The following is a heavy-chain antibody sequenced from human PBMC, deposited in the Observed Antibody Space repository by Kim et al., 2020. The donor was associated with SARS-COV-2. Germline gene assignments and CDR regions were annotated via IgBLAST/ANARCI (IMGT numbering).Heavy chain of an antibody. CDR3: ARGRGPYYGSGSCYNFPFDY. V-gene: IGHV4-38-2*02. CDR1: GYSISSGYY. J-gene: IGHJ4*02. Sequence: SETLSLTCTVSGYSISSGYYWGWIRQPPGKGLEWIGSIYHSGSTYYNPSLKSRVTISVDTSKNQFSLKLSSVTAADTAVYYCARGRGPYYGSGSCYNFPFDYWGQRTLVTVSA. D-gene: IGHD3-10*01. CDR2: IYHSGST.